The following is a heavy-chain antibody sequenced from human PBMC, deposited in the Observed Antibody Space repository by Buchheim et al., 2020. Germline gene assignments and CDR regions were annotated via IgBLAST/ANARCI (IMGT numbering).Heavy chain of an antibody. CDR3: AKEGYSVVAATRSFDY. D-gene: IGHD2-15*01. Sequence: VQLVESGGGVVQPGRSLRLSCAASGFTFSSYGMHWVRQAPGKGLEWVSAISGSGGSTYYADSVKGRFTISRDNSKNTLYLQMNSLRAEDTAVYYCAKEGYSVVAATRSFDYWGQGTL. V-gene: IGHV3-23*04. CDR1: GFTFSSYG. CDR2: ISGSGGST. J-gene: IGHJ4*02.